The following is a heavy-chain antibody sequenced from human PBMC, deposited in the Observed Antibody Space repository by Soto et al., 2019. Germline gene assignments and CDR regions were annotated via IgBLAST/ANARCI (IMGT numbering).Heavy chain of an antibody. CDR2: IVVGTGDT. J-gene: IGHJ4*02. CDR3: AADHHYTSEKYLD. CDR1: GFTLTGSA. Sequence: ASVKVSCKAFGFTLTGSAVQWVRQARGQRLEWIGWIVVGTGDTSYAQKFQERVTITRDRSTSTVFMELASLTFEDTAVYFCAADHHYTSEKYLDWGQGTLVTVSS. D-gene: IGHD2-2*01. V-gene: IGHV1-58*01.